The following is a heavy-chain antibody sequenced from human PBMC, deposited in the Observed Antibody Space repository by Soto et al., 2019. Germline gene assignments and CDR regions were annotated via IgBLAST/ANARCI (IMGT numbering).Heavy chain of an antibody. V-gene: IGHV4-34*01. D-gene: IGHD6-13*01. CDR2: INHSVST. CDR1: GGSFSGYY. CDR3: VRRSIAAAGSFDY. J-gene: IGHJ4*01. Sequence: QVQLQQWGAGLLKPSETLSLTCAVYGGSFSGYYWSWIRQPPGKGLEWIGEINHSVSTNYNPSLKSRVTISLDASKNPYCLQLSSVAAADTAVYYCVRRSIAAAGSFDYWGQGTLVTVSS.